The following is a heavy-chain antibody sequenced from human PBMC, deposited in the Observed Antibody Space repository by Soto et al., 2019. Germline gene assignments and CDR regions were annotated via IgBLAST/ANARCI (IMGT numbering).Heavy chain of an antibody. J-gene: IGHJ6*03. V-gene: IGHV1-2*02. Sequence: VPLVQSGAEVKKPGASVKVSCKTSGDSFNDYYIHWVRQAPGQGLEWMGWINPNGGATKYAQKFQGRVTVTRDTSIRAVYMELSSLRSDDTALYYCARESGGATATLDYYYFYMDVWGKGTTVTVSS. D-gene: IGHD5-12*01. CDR2: INPNGGAT. CDR1: GDSFNDYY. CDR3: ARESGGATATLDYYYFYMDV.